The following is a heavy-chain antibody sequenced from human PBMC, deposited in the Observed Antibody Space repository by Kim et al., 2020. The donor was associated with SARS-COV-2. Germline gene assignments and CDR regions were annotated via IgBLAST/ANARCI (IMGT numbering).Heavy chain of an antibody. D-gene: IGHD3-9*01. CDR2: IRSKANSYAT. V-gene: IGHV3-73*01. CDR1: GFTFSGSA. J-gene: IGHJ6*02. Sequence: GGSLRLSCAASGFTFSGSAMHWVRQASGKGLEWVGRIRSKANSYATAYAASVKGRFTISRDDSKNTAYLQMNSLKTEDTAVYYCTTSEWTGYYIEWHYYYGMDVWGQGTTVTVSS. CDR3: TTSEWTGYYIEWHYYYGMDV.